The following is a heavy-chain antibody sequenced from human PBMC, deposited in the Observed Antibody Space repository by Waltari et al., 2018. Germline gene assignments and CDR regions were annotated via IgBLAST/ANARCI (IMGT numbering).Heavy chain of an antibody. V-gene: IGHV1-69*12. J-gene: IGHJ6*03. D-gene: IGHD7-27*01. CDR3: ATHKLGISQHYYHMGA. CDR2: IIPIFCRP. CDR1: GGPFAGYG. Sequence: VQLVQSGAEVRTPGSSVKVSCKASGGPFAGYGDSWVRLVPGHRLEWLGVIIPIFCRPDYSQKFQDRLKITADESTSTAFMELSSLTSEDTAIYFCATHKLGISQHYYHMGAWGKGTTVTISS.